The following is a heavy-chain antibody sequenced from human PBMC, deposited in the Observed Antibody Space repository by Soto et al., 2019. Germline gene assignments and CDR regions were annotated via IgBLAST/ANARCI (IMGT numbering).Heavy chain of an antibody. V-gene: IGHV1-3*01. Sequence: GASVKVSCKASGYTFTSYAMHWVRQAPGQRLEWMGWINAGNGNTKYSQKFQGRVTITRDTSASTAYMELSSLRSEDTAVYYCASLTTVVGPPGRYYYYGMDVWGQGTTVTVSS. CDR2: INAGNGNT. D-gene: IGHD2-15*01. CDR3: ASLTTVVGPPGRYYYYGMDV. J-gene: IGHJ6*02. CDR1: GYTFTSYA.